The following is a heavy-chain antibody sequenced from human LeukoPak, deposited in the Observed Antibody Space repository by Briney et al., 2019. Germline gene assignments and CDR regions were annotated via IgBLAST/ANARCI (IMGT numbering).Heavy chain of an antibody. CDR3: ARGPRRGYAYYFDY. Sequence: PSETLSLTCTVSGGSISSYYWSWIRQPPGKGLEWIGEINHSGSTNYNPSLKSRVTISVDTSKNQFSLKLSSVTAADTAVYYCARGPRRGYAYYFDYWGQGTLVTVSS. CDR2: INHSGST. CDR1: GGSISSYY. J-gene: IGHJ4*02. V-gene: IGHV4-34*01. D-gene: IGHD5-12*01.